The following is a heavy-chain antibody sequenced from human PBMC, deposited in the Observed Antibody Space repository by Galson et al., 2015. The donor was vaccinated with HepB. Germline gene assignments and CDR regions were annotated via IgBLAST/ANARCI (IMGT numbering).Heavy chain of an antibody. Sequence: SLRLSCAASGFTFSSHTMIWVRQAPGKGLEWVSGISTAGGSTYYATSVKGRFTVSRDNSNNTLFLQMNTLRAEDTAVYYCAKGSGSDYYHPFDCWGQGTLVTVSS. CDR2: ISTAGGST. CDR3: AKGSGSDYYHPFDC. J-gene: IGHJ4*02. V-gene: IGHV3-23*01. CDR1: GFTFSSHT. D-gene: IGHD3-22*01.